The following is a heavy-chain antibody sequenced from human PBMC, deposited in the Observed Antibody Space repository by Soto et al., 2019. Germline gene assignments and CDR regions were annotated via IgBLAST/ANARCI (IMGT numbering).Heavy chain of an antibody. D-gene: IGHD3-16*02. CDR3: ARQSSYDYVWGSYRHLDY. CDR1: GYSFTSYW. V-gene: IGHV5-51*01. CDR2: IYPGDSDT. J-gene: IGHJ4*02. Sequence: EVQLVQSGAEVKKPGESLKISCKGSGYSFTSYWIGWVRQMPGKGLEWMGIIYPGDSDTRYSPSFQGQVTISADTSISTAYLQWSSLKASDTAMYYCARQSSYDYVWGSYRHLDYWGQGTLVTVSS.